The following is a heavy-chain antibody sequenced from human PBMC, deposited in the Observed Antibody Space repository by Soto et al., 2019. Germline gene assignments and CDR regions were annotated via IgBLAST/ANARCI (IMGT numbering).Heavy chain of an antibody. CDR2: IKQDGSEK. Sequence: GGSLRLSCAASGFTFSSYWMSWVRQAPGKGLEWVANIKQDGSEKYYVDSVKGRFTISRDNAKNSLYLQMNSLRAEDTAVYYCAREQNFVAYSSSWYFDYWGQGTLVTVSS. D-gene: IGHD6-13*01. V-gene: IGHV3-7*03. CDR1: GFTFSSYW. J-gene: IGHJ4*02. CDR3: AREQNFVAYSSSWYFDY.